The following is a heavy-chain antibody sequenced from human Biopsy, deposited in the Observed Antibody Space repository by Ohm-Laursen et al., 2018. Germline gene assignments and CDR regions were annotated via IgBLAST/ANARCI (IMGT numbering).Heavy chain of an antibody. CDR2: IRPNIGGT. CDR1: GYAVNDYF. D-gene: IGHD3-16*01. J-gene: IGHJ3*01. CDR3: ARDIMNRIAGLVARSDVFDV. Sequence: ASVKVSRQGSGYAVNDYFLHWLRQAPSHGPGWIGWIRPNIGGTTYAQKFQGRVTRTTDTSTSTVYLELRRLISDDMAVYYCARDIMNRIAGLVARSDVFDVWGQGTLATVSS. V-gene: IGHV1-2*02.